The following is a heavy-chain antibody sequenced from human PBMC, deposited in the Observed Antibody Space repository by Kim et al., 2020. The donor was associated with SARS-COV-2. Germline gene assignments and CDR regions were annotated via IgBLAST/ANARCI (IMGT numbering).Heavy chain of an antibody. CDR3: ARGNPQWLAYYFDY. Sequence: ADSVKGRFTISRDNSKNTLYLQMNRLRAEDTAVYYCARGNPQWLAYYFDYWGQGTLVTVSS. V-gene: IGHV3-30*01. D-gene: IGHD6-19*01. J-gene: IGHJ4*02.